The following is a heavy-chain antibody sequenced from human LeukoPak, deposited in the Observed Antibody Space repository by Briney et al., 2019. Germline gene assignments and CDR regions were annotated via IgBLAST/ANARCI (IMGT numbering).Heavy chain of an antibody. Sequence: SETLSLTCTVSGGSISSSSYYWGWVRQPPGKGLEWIGEIYHSGSTNYNPSLKSRVTISVDKSKNQFSLKLSSVTAADTAVYYCARGPYCSSTSCYTTGAFDYWGQGTLVTVSS. V-gene: IGHV4-39*07. CDR1: GGSISSSSYY. D-gene: IGHD2-2*02. J-gene: IGHJ4*02. CDR3: ARGPYCSSTSCYTTGAFDY. CDR2: IYHSGST.